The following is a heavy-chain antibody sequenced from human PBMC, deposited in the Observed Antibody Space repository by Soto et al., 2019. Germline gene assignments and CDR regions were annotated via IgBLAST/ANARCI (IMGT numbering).Heavy chain of an antibody. D-gene: IGHD6-19*01. CDR2: VRSKANSHAT. CDR3: TRPGYSSGWYDL. J-gene: IGHJ5*02. CDR1: GFSFSGSA. Sequence: VQLVESGGGLVQPGGSLKLSCAVSGFSFSGSAIHWVRQASGKGLEWIGRVRSKANSHATAYAASVKGRFTISRDDSKNTAYLQMNSLKTEDTAVYYCTRPGYSSGWYDLWGQGTLVTVSS. V-gene: IGHV3-73*02.